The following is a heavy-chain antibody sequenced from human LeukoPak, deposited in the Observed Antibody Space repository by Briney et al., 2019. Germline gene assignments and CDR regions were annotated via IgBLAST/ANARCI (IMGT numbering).Heavy chain of an antibody. D-gene: IGHD2-21*01. CDR2: ISYDGSNK. V-gene: IGHV3-30-3*01. J-gene: IGHJ5*02. CDR3: ARDCGRHQGWFDP. Sequence: GGSLRLCCAASGFTFSSYAMHWVRQAPGKGLEWVAVISYDGSNKYYADSVKGRFTISRDNSKNTLYLQMNSLRAEDTAVYYCARDCGRHQGWFDPWGQGTLVTVSS. CDR1: GFTFSSYA.